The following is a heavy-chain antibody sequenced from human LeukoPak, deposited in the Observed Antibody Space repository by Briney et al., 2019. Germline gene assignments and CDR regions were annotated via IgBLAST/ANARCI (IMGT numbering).Heavy chain of an antibody. CDR1: GGTFSSYA. J-gene: IGHJ4*02. V-gene: IGHV1-69*05. CDR3: AIEYYYGSGSFDY. D-gene: IGHD3-10*01. CDR2: IIPIFGTA. Sequence: GASVKVSCKASGGTFSSYAISWVRQAPGQGLEWMGGIIPIFGTANYAQKFQGRVTITTDESTSTAYMELSSLRSEDTAVYYCAIEYYYGSGSFDYWGQGTLVTVSS.